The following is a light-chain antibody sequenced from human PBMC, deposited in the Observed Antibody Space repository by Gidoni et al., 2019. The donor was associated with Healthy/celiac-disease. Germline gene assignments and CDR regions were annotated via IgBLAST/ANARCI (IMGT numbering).Light chain of an antibody. V-gene: IGKV4-1*01. CDR1: QSVLYSSNNKNY. Sequence: DIVMTQSPDSLAVSLGERATINCKSSQSVLYSSNNKNYLAWYQQKPGQPPKLLIYWASTRESWVPDRFSGSGSGTDFTLTISSLQAEDVAVYYCQQYYSTRTFXQXTKVXIK. CDR3: QQYYSTRT. J-gene: IGKJ1*01. CDR2: WAS.